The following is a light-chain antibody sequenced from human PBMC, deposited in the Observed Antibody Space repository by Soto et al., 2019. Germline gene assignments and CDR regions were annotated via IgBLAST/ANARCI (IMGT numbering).Light chain of an antibody. CDR1: QSVSSN. J-gene: IGKJ5*01. Sequence: EIVLTQSPSTLSVCPGERATLSCRASQSVSSNLAWYQQKPGQAPRLLIYCASTRATGIPARFSGSGSGTEFTLTISSLQSEDFAVYYCQQYNNWPPITFGQGTRLEIK. V-gene: IGKV3-15*01. CDR3: QQYNNWPPIT. CDR2: CAS.